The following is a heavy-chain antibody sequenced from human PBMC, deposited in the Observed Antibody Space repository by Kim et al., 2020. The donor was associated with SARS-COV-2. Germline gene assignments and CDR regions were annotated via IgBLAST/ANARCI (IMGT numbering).Heavy chain of an antibody. CDR1: GFTFSSYA. CDR3: AREESGYSYGYYYYYYYGMDV. D-gene: IGHD5-18*01. CDR2: ISYDGSNK. Sequence: GGSLRLSCAASGFTFSSYAMHWVRQAPGKGLEWVAVISYDGSNKYYADSVKGRFTISRDNSKNTLYLQMNSLRAEDTAVYYCAREESGYSYGYYYYYYYGMDVWGQGTTVTVSS. V-gene: IGHV3-30*04. J-gene: IGHJ6*02.